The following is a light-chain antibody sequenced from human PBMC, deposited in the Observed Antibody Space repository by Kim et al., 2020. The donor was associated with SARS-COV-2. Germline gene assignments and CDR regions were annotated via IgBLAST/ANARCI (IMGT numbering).Light chain of an antibody. Sequence: VSTGVRVTLSCRASQTVSSNLAWYQQKPGQAPRLLIYGASTRATGIPARFSGSASGTEFTLTISSLQSEDFAVYYCQQYYNWPRTFGQGTKVEIK. CDR1: QTVSSN. CDR3: QQYYNWPRT. CDR2: GAS. J-gene: IGKJ1*01. V-gene: IGKV3-15*01.